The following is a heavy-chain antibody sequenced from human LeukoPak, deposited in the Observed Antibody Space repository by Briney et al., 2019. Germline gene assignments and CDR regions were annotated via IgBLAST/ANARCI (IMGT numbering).Heavy chain of an antibody. D-gene: IGHD1-1*01. J-gene: IGHJ3*02. V-gene: IGHV3-21*04. Sequence: KPGGSLRLSCAASGFTFSSYSMNWVRQAPGKGLEWVSSISSSSSYIYYADSVKGRFTISRDNAKNSLYLQMNSLRAEDTAVYYCARFAHGGTTTDFYAFDIWGQGTMVTVSS. CDR1: GFTFSSYS. CDR2: ISSSSSYI. CDR3: ARFAHGGTTTDFYAFDI.